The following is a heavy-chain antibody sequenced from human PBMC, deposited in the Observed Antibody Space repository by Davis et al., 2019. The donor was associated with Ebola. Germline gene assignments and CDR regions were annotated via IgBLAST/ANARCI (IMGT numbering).Heavy chain of an antibody. CDR2: MNPNSGNT. D-gene: IGHD1-26*01. CDR1: GGTFSSYA. V-gene: IGHV1-8*02. CDR3: ARRVGARSGFGN. J-gene: IGHJ4*02. Sequence: ASSVTVSCKASGGTFSSYAISWVRQATGQGLEWMGWMNPNSGNTGYAQKFQGRVTMTRNISITTAYLELSSLGSEDTAVYYCARRVGARSGFGNWGQGTLVTVSS.